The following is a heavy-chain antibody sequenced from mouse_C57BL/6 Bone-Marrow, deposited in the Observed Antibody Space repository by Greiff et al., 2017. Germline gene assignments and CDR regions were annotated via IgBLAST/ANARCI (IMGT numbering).Heavy chain of an antibody. D-gene: IGHD1-1*01. Sequence: EVKLMESGEGLVKPGGSLKLSCAASGFTFSSYAMSWVRQTPEKRLEWVAYISSGGDYIYYADTVKGRFTISRDNARNTLYLQMSSLKSEDTAMYYCTRDTTVVEAFAYWGQGTLVTVSA. CDR3: TRDTTVVEAFAY. CDR2: ISSGGDYI. CDR1: GFTFSSYA. V-gene: IGHV5-9-1*02. J-gene: IGHJ3*01.